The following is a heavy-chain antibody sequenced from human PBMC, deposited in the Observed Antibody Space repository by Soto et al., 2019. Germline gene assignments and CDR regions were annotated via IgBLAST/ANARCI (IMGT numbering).Heavy chain of an antibody. CDR2: ISGSGGST. V-gene: IGHV3-23*01. CDR1: GFTFSGYA. CDR3: AKIIRVIVVAQGDNWFDP. D-gene: IGHD3-22*01. Sequence: PVGSLRLSCAASGFTFSGYAMSWVRQAPGKGLEWVSAISGSGGSTYYADSVKGRFTISRDNSKNTLYLQMNSLRAEDTAVYYCAKIIRVIVVAQGDNWFDPWGQGTLVTVS. J-gene: IGHJ5*02.